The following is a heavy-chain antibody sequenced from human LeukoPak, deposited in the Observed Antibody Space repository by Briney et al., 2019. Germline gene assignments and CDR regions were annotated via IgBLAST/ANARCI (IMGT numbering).Heavy chain of an antibody. V-gene: IGHV3-48*04. CDR1: GFTFSHYS. D-gene: IGHD6-13*01. CDR3: ARVGSIAAAGTPDY. J-gene: IGHJ4*02. CDR2: ISSSSHT. Sequence: PGGSLRLSCAASGFTFSHYSMNWVRQAPGKGLEWVSYISSSSHTIYADSVKGRFTISRDNAKNSLSLQVNSLRADDTAVYYCARVGSIAAAGTPDYWGQGALVTVSS.